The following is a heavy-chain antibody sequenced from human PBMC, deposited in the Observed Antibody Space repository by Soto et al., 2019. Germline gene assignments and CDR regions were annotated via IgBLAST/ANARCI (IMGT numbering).Heavy chain of an antibody. D-gene: IGHD3-3*01. Sequence: LRLSWAASGFTFSSYAMHWVRQAPGKGLEWVAVISYDGSNKYYADSVKGRFTISRDNSKNTLYLQMNSLRAEDTAVYYCARTYDFWSGYYDYWGQGTLVTVSS. CDR2: ISYDGSNK. CDR3: ARTYDFWSGYYDY. V-gene: IGHV3-30-3*01. J-gene: IGHJ4*02. CDR1: GFTFSSYA.